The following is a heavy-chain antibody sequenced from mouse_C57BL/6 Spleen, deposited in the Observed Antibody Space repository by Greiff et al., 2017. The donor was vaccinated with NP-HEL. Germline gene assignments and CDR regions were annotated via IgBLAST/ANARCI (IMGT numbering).Heavy chain of an antibody. Sequence: VQLQQSGAELARPGASVKLSCKASGYTFTSYGISWVKQRTGQGLEWIGDIYPRSGNTYYNEKFKGKATLTADKSSSTAYMELRSLASEDAAVYFCARPSNLAFAYWGQGTLVTVSA. J-gene: IGHJ3*01. V-gene: IGHV1-81*01. D-gene: IGHD2-5*01. CDR1: GYTFTSYG. CDR3: ARPSNLAFAY. CDR2: IYPRSGNT.